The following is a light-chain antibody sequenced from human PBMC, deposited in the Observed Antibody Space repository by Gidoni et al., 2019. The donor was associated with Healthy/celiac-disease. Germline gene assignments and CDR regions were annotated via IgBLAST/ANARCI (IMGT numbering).Light chain of an antibody. J-gene: IGLJ3*02. CDR2: EGS. V-gene: IGLV2-23*01. CDR1: SSDVASYNL. Sequence: QSALTQPASVSGSPGQSITISCTGASSDVASYNLVSWCQQHPGKAPKLMIYEGSKRPSGVSNRFSGSKSGNTASPTISGLQAEDEADYYCCSYAGNSTWVFGGGTKLTVL. CDR3: CSYAGNSTWV.